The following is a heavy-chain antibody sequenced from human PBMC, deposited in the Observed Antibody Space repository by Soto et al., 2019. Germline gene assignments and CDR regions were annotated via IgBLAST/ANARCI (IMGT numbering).Heavy chain of an antibody. Sequence: GGSLRLSCAASGFTFSSYSMNWVRQAPGKGLEWVSSISSSSSYIYYADSVKGRFTISRDNAKNSLYLQMNSLTAEDTAVYYCATWGSLGFLEWLGDFYDYWGQGTLVTVSS. CDR3: ATWGSLGFLEWLGDFYDY. V-gene: IGHV3-21*01. CDR2: ISSSSSYI. J-gene: IGHJ4*02. CDR1: GFTFSSYS. D-gene: IGHD3-3*02.